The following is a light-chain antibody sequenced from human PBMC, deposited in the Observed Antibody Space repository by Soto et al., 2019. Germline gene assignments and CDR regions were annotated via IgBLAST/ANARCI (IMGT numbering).Light chain of an antibody. CDR2: NVA. J-gene: IGLJ1*01. CDR1: SSDVGGYNF. Sequence: QSVLTQPRSVSGSPGQSVTISCTGTSSDVGGYNFVSWYQQHPGKAPKLVIYNVAKWPSGVPDRFSGSKSDNTASLTISGLQPEDEADYYCCSYAARGTFVFGIGTKLTVL. V-gene: IGLV2-11*01. CDR3: CSYAARGTFV.